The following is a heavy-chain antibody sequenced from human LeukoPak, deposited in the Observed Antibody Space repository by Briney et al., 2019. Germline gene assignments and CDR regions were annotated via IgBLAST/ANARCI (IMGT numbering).Heavy chain of an antibody. CDR3: AREVNHYGLRRNSFDP. CDR2: IDYSGST. V-gene: IGHV4-39*07. D-gene: IGHD3-10*01. J-gene: IGHJ5*02. CDR1: GGSITSSDYF. Sequence: SETLSLTCTVSGGSITSSDYFWGWIRQPPGKGLEWIGSIDYSGSTYYNPSLKSRVTISLDTSKNQFSLKLSSVTAADTALYYCAREVNHYGLRRNSFDPWGQGTKVTGSS.